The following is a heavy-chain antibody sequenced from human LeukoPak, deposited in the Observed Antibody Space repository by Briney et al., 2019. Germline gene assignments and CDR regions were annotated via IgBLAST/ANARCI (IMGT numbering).Heavy chain of an antibody. V-gene: IGHV3-43D*04. J-gene: IGHJ4*02. Sequence: QSGGSLRLSCAASGFTFDDYAMHWVRQAPGKGLEWVSLISWDGSSTYYADSVKGRFTISRDNSKNSLYLQMNSLRAEDTALYYCAKDSRLYSGYGSYHFDYWGQGTLVTVSS. CDR2: ISWDGSST. CDR3: AKDSRLYSGYGSYHFDY. CDR1: GFTFDDYA. D-gene: IGHD5-12*01.